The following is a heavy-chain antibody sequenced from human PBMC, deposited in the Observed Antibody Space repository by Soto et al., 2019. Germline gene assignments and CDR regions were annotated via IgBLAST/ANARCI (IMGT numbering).Heavy chain of an antibody. D-gene: IGHD3-10*01. CDR2: IIPILGIA. Sequence: QVQLVQSGAEVKKPGSSVKVSCKASGGTFSSYTISWVRQAPGQGLEWMGRIIPILGIANYAQKFQGRVTSTADKSKSTAYLELSSLRSEDTAVYYCARNGPLWFGEFSSDYYYYMDVWGKGTTVTVSS. V-gene: IGHV1-69*02. CDR3: ARNGPLWFGEFSSDYYYYMDV. J-gene: IGHJ6*03. CDR1: GGTFSSYT.